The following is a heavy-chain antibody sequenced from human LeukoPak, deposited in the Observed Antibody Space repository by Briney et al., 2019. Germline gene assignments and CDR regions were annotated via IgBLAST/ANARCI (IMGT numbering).Heavy chain of an antibody. Sequence: GGSLRLSCAASGFTFSSYWMSWVRQAPGRGLEWVANIKQDGSEKYYVDSVKGRFTISRDNAKNSLYLQMNSLRAEDTAVYYCAVPDYGDYALDYWGQGTLVTVSS. J-gene: IGHJ4*02. CDR2: IKQDGSEK. D-gene: IGHD4-17*01. CDR3: AVPDYGDYALDY. CDR1: GFTFSSYW. V-gene: IGHV3-7*03.